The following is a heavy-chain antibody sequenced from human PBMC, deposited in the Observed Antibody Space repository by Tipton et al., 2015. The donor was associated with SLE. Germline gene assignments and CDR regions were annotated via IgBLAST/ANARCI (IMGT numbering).Heavy chain of an antibody. D-gene: IGHD1-1*01. J-gene: IGHJ6*02. CDR3: ARVGYNFHGMDV. CDR2: ISGSGGST. CDR1: GFTFSSYA. V-gene: IGHV3-23*01. Sequence: SLRLSCAASGFTFSSYAMSWVRQAPGKGLEWVSAISGSGGSTYYADSVKGRFTISRDNAKNSLYLQMNSLRAEDTAVYYCARVGYNFHGMDVWGQGTTVTVSS.